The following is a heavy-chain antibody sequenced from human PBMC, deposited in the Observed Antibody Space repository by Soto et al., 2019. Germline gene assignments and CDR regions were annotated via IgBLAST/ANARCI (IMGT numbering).Heavy chain of an antibody. CDR1: GDSISSYY. CDR3: AINRCGYRSSHY. D-gene: IGHD5-18*01. J-gene: IGHJ4*02. Sequence: SETLSLTCTVYGDSISSYYWRWIRQPPGKGLEWIGYIYYSGSTNYNPSLKSRVTISVDTSKNQFSLKLSSVTAADTAVYYCAINRCGYRSSHYWGTALLLTLFS. CDR2: IYYSGST. V-gene: IGHV4-59*08.